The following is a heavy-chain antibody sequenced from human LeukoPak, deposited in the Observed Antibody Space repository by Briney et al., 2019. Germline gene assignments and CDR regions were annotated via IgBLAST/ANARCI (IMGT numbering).Heavy chain of an antibody. CDR1: GXSFTSYC. Sequence: GESLKISFKGSGXSFTSYCIGWVRQMPGKGLEWMGIIHPGDPDTRYSPSFQGQVTISVDKSVSTAYLQWSSLKASDTAMYFCAGLPHRYFHFWGQGILVIVSS. V-gene: IGHV5-51*01. CDR2: IHPGDPDT. J-gene: IGHJ4*02. CDR3: AGLPHRYFHF. D-gene: IGHD1-14*01.